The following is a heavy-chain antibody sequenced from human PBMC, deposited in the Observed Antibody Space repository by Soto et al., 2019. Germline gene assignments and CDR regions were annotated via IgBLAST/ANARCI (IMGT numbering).Heavy chain of an antibody. CDR1: GYTFTSYG. CDR2: ISAYNGNT. Sequence: ASVKVSCKASGYTFTSYGISWVRQAPGQGLEWMGWISAYNGNTNYAQKLQGRVTMTTDTSTSTAYMELRSLRSADTAVYYCARDHSGSYINWFDPWGQGTLVTVSS. CDR3: ARDHSGSYINWFDP. D-gene: IGHD1-26*01. V-gene: IGHV1-18*01. J-gene: IGHJ5*02.